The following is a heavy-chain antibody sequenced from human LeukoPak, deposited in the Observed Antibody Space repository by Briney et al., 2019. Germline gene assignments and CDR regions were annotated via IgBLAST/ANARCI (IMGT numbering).Heavy chain of an antibody. CDR2: ISRNGGST. CDR1: GFTFSSYA. Sequence: PGGSLRLSCAASGFTFSSYAMHWVRQAPGKGLEYVSAISRNGGSTYYANSVKGRFTISRDNSKNTLYLQMGSLRAEDSAVYYCARGPSLWFGDYYFDYWGQGTLVTVSS. J-gene: IGHJ4*02. D-gene: IGHD3-10*01. CDR3: ARGPSLWFGDYYFDY. V-gene: IGHV3-64*01.